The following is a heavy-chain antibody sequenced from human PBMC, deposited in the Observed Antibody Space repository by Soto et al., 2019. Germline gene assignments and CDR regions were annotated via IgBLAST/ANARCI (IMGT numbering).Heavy chain of an antibody. CDR3: AREGITMVRGVSRPSPIDY. D-gene: IGHD3-10*01. CDR2: ISGSGGST. Sequence: GSLRLSCAASGFTFSSYAMSWVRQAPGKGLEWVSAISGSGGSTYYADSVKGRFTISRDNSKNTLYLQMNSLRAEDTAVYYCAREGITMVRGVSRPSPIDYWGQGTLVTAPQ. J-gene: IGHJ4*02. V-gene: IGHV3-23*01. CDR1: GFTFSSYA.